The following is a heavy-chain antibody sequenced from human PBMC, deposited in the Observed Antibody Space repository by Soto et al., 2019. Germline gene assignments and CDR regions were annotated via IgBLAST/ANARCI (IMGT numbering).Heavy chain of an antibody. V-gene: IGHV3-48*03. CDR3: ARSPFLECN. J-gene: IGHJ4*02. Sequence: EVQLVESGGGLVQPGGSLRLSCPASGFTFSAYEMNWVRQAPGKGLEWVSYISSSGNTIYYADSVKGRFTISRDNAKNSLFLQMNSLRVEDTAFYYCARSPFLECNWAQGTLVTVSS. CDR2: ISSSGNTI. D-gene: IGHD3-3*02. CDR1: GFTFSAYE.